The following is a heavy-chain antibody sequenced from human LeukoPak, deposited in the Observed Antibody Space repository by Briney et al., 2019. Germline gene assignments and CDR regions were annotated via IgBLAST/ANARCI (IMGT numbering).Heavy chain of an antibody. J-gene: IGHJ6*02. CDR3: ARVTVTTPYYYYYYGMDV. Sequence: SETLSLTCAVYGGSFSGYYWSWIRQPPGKGLEWIGEINHSGSTNYNPSLKSRVTISVDTSKNQFSLKLSSVTAADTAVYYCARVTVTTPYYYYYYGMDVRGQGTTVTVSS. CDR2: INHSGST. CDR1: GGSFSGYY. D-gene: IGHD4-17*01. V-gene: IGHV4-34*01.